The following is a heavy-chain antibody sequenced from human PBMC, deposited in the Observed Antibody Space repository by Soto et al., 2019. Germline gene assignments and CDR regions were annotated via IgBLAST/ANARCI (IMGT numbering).Heavy chain of an antibody. Sequence: SETLSLTCTVSGGSVSSGSYYWSWIRQPPGKGLEWIGYIYYSGSTNYNPSLKSRVTISVDTSKNQFSLKLSSVTAADTAVYYCARHGDLWFGELGIDYWGQGTLVTVSS. CDR1: GGSVSSGSYY. CDR3: ARHGDLWFGELGIDY. J-gene: IGHJ4*02. CDR2: IYYSGST. V-gene: IGHV4-61*01. D-gene: IGHD3-10*01.